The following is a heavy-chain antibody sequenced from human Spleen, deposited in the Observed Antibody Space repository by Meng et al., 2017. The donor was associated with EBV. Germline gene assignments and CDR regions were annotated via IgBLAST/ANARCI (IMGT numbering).Heavy chain of an antibody. Sequence: QGQSQQWGAGLLKPSETLSLTWAVYDGSFRAFYWTWFRQSPGKGLEWIGEINHSGSTNYNPSLKSRVTMSVDTSKNQFSLKLSSLTAADTAMYYCAIGVTLVRGYWGQGTLVTVSS. CDR1: DGSFRAFY. J-gene: IGHJ4*02. V-gene: IGHV4-34*01. CDR3: AIGVTLVRGY. CDR2: INHSGST. D-gene: IGHD3-10*01.